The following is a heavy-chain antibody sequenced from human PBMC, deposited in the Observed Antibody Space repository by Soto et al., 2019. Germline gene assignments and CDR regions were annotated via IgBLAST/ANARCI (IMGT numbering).Heavy chain of an antibody. CDR1: GGSFSGYY. J-gene: IGHJ3*02. V-gene: IGHV4-34*01. Sequence: QVQLQQWGAGLLKPSETLSLTCAVYGGSFSGYYWSWIRQPPGKGLEWNGEINHSGSTNYNPSLKSRFTISVDTSKNQFSRKLSSVTAADTAVYYCARGTVSYYYDSSGYRFGDIWGQGTMVTVSS. CDR2: INHSGST. CDR3: ARGTVSYYYDSSGYRFGDI. D-gene: IGHD3-22*01.